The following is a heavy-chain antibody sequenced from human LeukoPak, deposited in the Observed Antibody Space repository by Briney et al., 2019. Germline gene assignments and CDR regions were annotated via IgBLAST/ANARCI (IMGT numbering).Heavy chain of an antibody. CDR1: GGSISSNSYH. CDR3: ARASNYFDILY. Sequence: SETLSLTCTVSGGSISSNSYHWGWIRQPPGKGLEWIGTIYYSGSTYYNPSLKSRVTISIDTSKNQFSLRLSSVTAADTAVYFCARASNYFDILYWGQGTLVTVSS. D-gene: IGHD3-22*01. J-gene: IGHJ4*02. CDR2: IYYSGST. V-gene: IGHV4-39*01.